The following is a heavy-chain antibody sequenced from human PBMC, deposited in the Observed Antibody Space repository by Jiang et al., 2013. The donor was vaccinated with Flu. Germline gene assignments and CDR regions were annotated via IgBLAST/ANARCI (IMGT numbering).Heavy chain of an antibody. CDR2: IWYDGSNK. CDR1: GFTFSSYG. D-gene: IGHD6-19*01. CDR3: ARRDSSGWYGYYYYGMDV. Sequence: QLLESGGGVVQPGRSLRLSCAASGFTFSSYGMHWVRQAPGKGLEWVAVIWYDGSNKYYADSVKGRFTISRDNSKNTLYLQMNSLRAEDTAVYYCARRDSSGWYGYYYYGMDVWGQGTTVTVSS. V-gene: IGHV3-33*01. J-gene: IGHJ6*02.